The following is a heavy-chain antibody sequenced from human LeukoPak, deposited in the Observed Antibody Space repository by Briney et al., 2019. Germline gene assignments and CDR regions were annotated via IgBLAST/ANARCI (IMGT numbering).Heavy chain of an antibody. CDR1: GFTFRNWG. D-gene: IGHD2-2*01. J-gene: IGHJ4*02. Sequence: GGSLRLSCAASGFTFRNWGMQWVRQVPGKGLEWVAFIRSDGTNKYYGDSVKGRLTISRDNSENTLYLQMNSLRPEDTAVYYCANLYCSSTTCSYYFDYWGQGTLVTVSS. CDR2: IRSDGTNK. V-gene: IGHV3-30*02. CDR3: ANLYCSSTTCSYYFDY.